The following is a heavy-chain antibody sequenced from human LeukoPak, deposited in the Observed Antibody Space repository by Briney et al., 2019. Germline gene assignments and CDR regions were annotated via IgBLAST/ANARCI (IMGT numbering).Heavy chain of an antibody. CDR2: INPNSGGT. J-gene: IGHJ5*02. Sequence: ASVKVSCKASGYTFTGYYMHWVRQAPGQGLEWMGWINPNSGGTNYAQKFQGRVTMTRDTSISTAYMELGRLRSDDTAVYYCARMGGRSGRNWFDPWGQGTLVTVSS. CDR1: GYTFTGYY. D-gene: IGHD3-10*01. CDR3: ARMGGRSGRNWFDP. V-gene: IGHV1-2*02.